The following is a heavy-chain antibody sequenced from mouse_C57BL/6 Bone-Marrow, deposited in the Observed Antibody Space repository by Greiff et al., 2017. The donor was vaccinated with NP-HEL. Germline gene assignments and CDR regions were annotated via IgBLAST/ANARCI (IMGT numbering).Heavy chain of an antibody. CDR1: GYTFTSYG. V-gene: IGHV1-81*01. Sequence: QVHVKQSGAELARPGASVKLSCKASGYTFTSYGISWVKQRTGQGLAWIGEIYPRSGNTYYNEKFKGKATLTADKSSSTAYMELRSLTSEDSAVYFCARERAYYDYDWFAYWDQGTLVTVSA. CDR3: ARERAYYDYDWFAY. D-gene: IGHD2-4*01. J-gene: IGHJ3*01. CDR2: IYPRSGNT.